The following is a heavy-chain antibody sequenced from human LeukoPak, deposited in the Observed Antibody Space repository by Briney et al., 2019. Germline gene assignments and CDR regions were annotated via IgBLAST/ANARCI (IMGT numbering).Heavy chain of an antibody. D-gene: IGHD1-1*01. CDR3: AGINERTELDY. CDR1: GFTFSSYA. Sequence: GRSLRLSCAASGFTFSSYAMHWVRQAPGKGLEWVAVISYDGSNKYYADSVKGRFTISRDNPKNTLYLQMNSLRAEDTAVYYCAGINERTELDYWGQGTLVTVSS. CDR2: ISYDGSNK. V-gene: IGHV3-30-3*01. J-gene: IGHJ4*02.